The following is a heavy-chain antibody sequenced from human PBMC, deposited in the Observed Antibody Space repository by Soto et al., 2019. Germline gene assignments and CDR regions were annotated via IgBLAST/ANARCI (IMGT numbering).Heavy chain of an antibody. Sequence: SETLSLTCTVSGYSISSSSNHWGWIRHPPGKGLEWIGNIYYSENTYYNPSLKSRVTISLDTSKNQFPLRLTSVTAADTSVYDCATHQPYGPLDYWGQGTLVTVSS. CDR2: IYYSENT. D-gene: IGHD4-17*01. CDR3: ATHQPYGPLDY. J-gene: IGHJ4*02. CDR1: GYSISSSSNH. V-gene: IGHV4-39*01.